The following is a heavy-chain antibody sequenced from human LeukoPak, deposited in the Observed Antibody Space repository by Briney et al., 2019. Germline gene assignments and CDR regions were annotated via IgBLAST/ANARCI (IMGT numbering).Heavy chain of an antibody. D-gene: IGHD3-10*01. CDR1: GFTFSSYA. CDR2: ISGSGGST. J-gene: IGHJ6*02. CDR3: AKRGPLPPGDGMDV. Sequence: GGSLRLSCAASGFTFSSYAMSGVRQAPGKGLEWVSAISGSGGSTYYADSVKGRFTISRDNSKNPLYLQMNSLRAEDTAVYYCAKRGPLPPGDGMDVWGQGTTVTVSS. V-gene: IGHV3-23*01.